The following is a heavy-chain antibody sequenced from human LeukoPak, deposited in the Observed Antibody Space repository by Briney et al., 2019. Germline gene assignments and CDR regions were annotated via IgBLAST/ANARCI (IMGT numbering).Heavy chain of an antibody. D-gene: IGHD2-15*01. CDR2: TYYSGNT. V-gene: IGHV4-39*01. Sequence: SETLSLTCTVSGGSISSSDYNWGWIRQPPGKGTESIGSTYYSGNTYYNPSVKSRVTISVDTSKNQFSLKLSSVTAADTAMYYCARLTLWDCSGGSCYGDYWGQGTLVTVSS. CDR3: ARLTLWDCSGGSCYGDY. J-gene: IGHJ4*02. CDR1: GGSISSSDYN.